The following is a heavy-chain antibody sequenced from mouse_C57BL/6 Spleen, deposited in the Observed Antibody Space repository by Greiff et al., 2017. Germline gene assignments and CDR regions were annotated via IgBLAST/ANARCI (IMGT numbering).Heavy chain of an antibody. J-gene: IGHJ4*01. CDR1: GYTFTDYN. CDR2: INPNNGGT. D-gene: IGHD3-2*02. CDR3: ARSGDSSGPYYAMDY. V-gene: IGHV1-22*01. Sequence: VHVKQSGPELVKPGASVTMSCKASGYTFTDYNMHWVKQSHGKSLEWIGYINPNNGGTSYNQKFKGKATLTVNKSSSTAYMELRSLTSEDSAVYYCARSGDSSGPYYAMDYWGQGTSVTVSS.